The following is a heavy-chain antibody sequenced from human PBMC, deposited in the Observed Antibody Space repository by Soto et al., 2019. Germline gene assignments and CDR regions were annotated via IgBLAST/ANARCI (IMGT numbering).Heavy chain of an antibody. Sequence: EVQLLESGGGLVQPGGSLRLSCAASGFTFSSYAMSWVRQAPGKGLEWVSAISGSGGSTYYADSVKGRFTISRDNSKNTLYLQMNSLRAEDTAVYYCAKDQDIVVVPAAIGAFDIWGKGTMVTVSS. J-gene: IGHJ3*02. CDR1: GFTFSSYA. CDR3: AKDQDIVVVPAAIGAFDI. D-gene: IGHD2-2*01. CDR2: ISGSGGST. V-gene: IGHV3-23*01.